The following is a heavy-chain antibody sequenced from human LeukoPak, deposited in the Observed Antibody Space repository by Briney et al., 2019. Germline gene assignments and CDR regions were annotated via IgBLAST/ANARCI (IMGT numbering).Heavy chain of an antibody. V-gene: IGHV3-23*01. CDR2: ISGSGGTT. CDR1: GFTFSGYA. D-gene: IGHD1-1*01. CDR3: AKGSTTGTH. J-gene: IGHJ6*04. Sequence: GGSLRLSCAASGFTFSGYAMSWVRQAPGKGLEWVSAISGSGGTTYYADSVKGRYTISRDNSKNTLYLQMNSLRAEDTAVFYCAKGSTTGTHWGKGTTVTVSS.